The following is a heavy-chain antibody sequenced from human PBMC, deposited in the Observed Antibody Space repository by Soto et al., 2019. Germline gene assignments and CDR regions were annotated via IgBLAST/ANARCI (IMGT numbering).Heavy chain of an antibody. Sequence: SETLSLTCTVSGGSISSGGYYWSWIRQLPGKGLEWVGNIYYTGSTHYDPSLKSRITISLDTSKNQISLKLSSVTAADTAVYYCASSPVTGIYYAMDVWGQGTTVTVSS. D-gene: IGHD6-19*01. CDR1: GGSISSGGYY. V-gene: IGHV4-31*03. J-gene: IGHJ6*02. CDR2: IYYTGST. CDR3: ASSPVTGIYYAMDV.